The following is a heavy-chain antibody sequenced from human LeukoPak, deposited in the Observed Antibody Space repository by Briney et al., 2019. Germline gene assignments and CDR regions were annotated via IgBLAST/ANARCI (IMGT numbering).Heavy chain of an antibody. D-gene: IGHD2-2*01. CDR2: TYYRSRWYN. J-gene: IGHJ4*02. Sequence: SQTLSLTCAISGGSVSSNRAAWNWIRQSPSRGLEWLGGTYYRSRWYNDYAVSVKSRITINTDTSKNQFSLQVNSVTPEDTAVYYCARASSAAAIPFDSWGQGTLVTVSS. CDR3: ARASSAAAIPFDS. V-gene: IGHV6-1*01. CDR1: GGSVSSNRAA.